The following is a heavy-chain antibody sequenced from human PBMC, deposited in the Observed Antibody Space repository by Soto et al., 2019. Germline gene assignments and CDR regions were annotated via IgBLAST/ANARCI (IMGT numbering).Heavy chain of an antibody. CDR2: ISYDGSNE. D-gene: IGHD3-22*01. V-gene: IGHV3-30*18. CDR1: GFAFSSYG. Sequence: QVQLVESGGGVVQAGRSLRLSCAASGFAFSSYGIHWVRQAPGKGLEWVAGISYDGSNEHYTDSVKGRVTISRDNSKNTLYLQMNSLRAEDTAVYYCAKDTYFYDTSGYYIFDYWGQGTLVTVSS. CDR3: AKDTYFYDTSGYYIFDY. J-gene: IGHJ4*02.